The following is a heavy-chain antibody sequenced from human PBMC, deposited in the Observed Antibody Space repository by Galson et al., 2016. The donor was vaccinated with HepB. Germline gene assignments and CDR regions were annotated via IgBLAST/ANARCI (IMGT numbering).Heavy chain of an antibody. CDR3: ARDGPEEVIRPPLGY. D-gene: IGHD3-22*01. CDR2: IRVDGDNQ. J-gene: IGHJ4*02. CDR1: GFSFSNDD. Sequence: SLRLSCAASGFSFSNDDMHWVRQTAGKGLEWVAGIRVDGDNQFYGDSVKGRFTISRDNSRHTVYLQMNSLRGEDTAVYYCARDGPEEVIRPPLGYWGQGTLVTVSS. V-gene: IGHV3-33*01.